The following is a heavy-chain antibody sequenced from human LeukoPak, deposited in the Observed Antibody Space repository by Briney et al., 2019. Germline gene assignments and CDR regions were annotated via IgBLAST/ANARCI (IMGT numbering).Heavy chain of an antibody. CDR1: GGTFSSYA. CDR3: ARSPLFLGLSAVWYFDL. J-gene: IGHJ2*01. D-gene: IGHD3-22*01. CDR2: IIPIFGTA. Sequence: GASVKVSCKASGGTFSSYAISWVRQAPGQGLEWMGGIIPIFGTANYAQKFQGRVTITADKSTSTAYMELSSLRSEDTAVYYCARSPLFLGLSAVWYFDLWGRGTLVTVSS. V-gene: IGHV1-69*06.